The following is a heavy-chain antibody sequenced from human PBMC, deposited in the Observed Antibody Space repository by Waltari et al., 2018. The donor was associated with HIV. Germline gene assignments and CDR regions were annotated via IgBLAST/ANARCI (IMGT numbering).Heavy chain of an antibody. J-gene: IGHJ5*02. CDR2: IYPGGDM. CDR1: EFFVNTNY. D-gene: IGHD3-9*01. CDR3: ARGVRYLGP. V-gene: IGHV3-53*05. Sequence: AESGGTLIQPGGSLRLSCVADEFFVNTNYMTWVRQAPGKSLEWVAVIYPGGDMHYGESVKGRFSLSRDNFRNTVFLQLNNLIIDDTALYFCARGVRYLGPWGHGTRVTVS.